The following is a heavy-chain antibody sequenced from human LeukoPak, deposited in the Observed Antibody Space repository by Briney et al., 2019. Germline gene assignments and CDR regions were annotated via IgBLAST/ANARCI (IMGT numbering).Heavy chain of an antibody. D-gene: IGHD6-25*01. CDR1: GFTFNSYS. CDR2: ISSSSSYI. J-gene: IGHJ3*02. Sequence: GGSLRLSCAASGFTFNSYSMNWVRQAPGKGLEWVSSISSSSSYIYYADSVKGRFTISRDNAKNSLYLQMNSLRAEDTAVFYCARDLVGHSSGSWGAFDIWGQGTMVTVSS. CDR3: ARDLVGHSSGSWGAFDI. V-gene: IGHV3-21*01.